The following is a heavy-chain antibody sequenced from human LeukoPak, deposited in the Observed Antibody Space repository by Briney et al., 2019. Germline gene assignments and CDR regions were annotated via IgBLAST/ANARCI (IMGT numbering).Heavy chain of an antibody. CDR2: IKQDGSEK. CDR1: GFTLSSYW. J-gene: IGHJ6*03. D-gene: IGHD6-19*01. CDR3: ARGRGAVADYYYYYYMDV. Sequence: PGGSLRISCEASGFTLSSYWMSWVRQAPGEELEWVANIKQDGSEKDYVDSVKGRCTICRANSKNCLYLQMNSLRAEDTAVYYCARGRGAVADYYYYYYMDVWGKGTMVTVPS. V-gene: IGHV3-7*01.